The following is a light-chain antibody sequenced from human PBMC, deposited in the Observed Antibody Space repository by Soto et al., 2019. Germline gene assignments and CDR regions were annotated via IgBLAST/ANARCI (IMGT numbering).Light chain of an antibody. J-gene: IGKJ4*02. CDR2: DAS. CDR3: QQYNYWPLP. V-gene: IGKV3-15*01. Sequence: IVMTPSPAPLSVSPGERATLSCRASQSVNRDLAWYQQKPGQTPRLLIYDASSRATGIPARFSGSGSGTDFTLTISSLQSEDFAVYYCQQYNYWPLPCGGGTNVEIK. CDR1: QSVNRD.